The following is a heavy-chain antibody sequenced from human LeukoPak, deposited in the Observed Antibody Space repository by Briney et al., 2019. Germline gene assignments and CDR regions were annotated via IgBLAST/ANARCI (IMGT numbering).Heavy chain of an antibody. Sequence: GGSLRLSCAASGITFSSYAMSWVRQAPGKGLEWVSYISSGSSTIYYADSVQGRFTISRDNAKNSLFLQMNSLRDEDTAVYYCARAPYDSSGYHYWGQGTLVTVSS. CDR2: ISSGSSTI. CDR3: ARAPYDSSGYHY. V-gene: IGHV3-48*02. J-gene: IGHJ4*02. D-gene: IGHD3-22*01. CDR1: GITFSSYA.